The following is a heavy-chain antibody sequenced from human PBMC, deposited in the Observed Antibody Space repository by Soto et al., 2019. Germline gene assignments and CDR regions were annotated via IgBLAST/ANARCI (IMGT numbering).Heavy chain of an antibody. CDR2: IDWDDDK. CDR1: GFSLSTSGMR. Sequence: GPTLVSPTQTLTLTCTFSGFSLSTSGMRVSWIRQPPGKALEWLARIDWDDDKFYSTSLKTRLTISKDTSKNQVVLTMTNMDPVDKATYSCARNGATVVNAFDIWGQGTMVTVSS. V-gene: IGHV2-70*04. D-gene: IGHD4-17*01. CDR3: ARNGATVVNAFDI. J-gene: IGHJ3*02.